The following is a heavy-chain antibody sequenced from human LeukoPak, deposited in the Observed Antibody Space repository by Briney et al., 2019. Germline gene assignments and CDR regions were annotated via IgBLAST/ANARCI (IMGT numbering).Heavy chain of an antibody. J-gene: IGHJ4*02. D-gene: IGHD3-10*01. CDR1: GFTFSNFW. CDR2: INSDESTT. CDR3: ARGMRDYYGLDY. Sequence: PGASLRLSCAASGFTFSNFWMHWVRQAPGKGLVWVSHINSDESTTNYADSVRGRFTISRDNAKNTLYLQMNSLTAEDTAVYYCARGMRDYYGLDYWGQGTLVTVSS. V-gene: IGHV3-74*01.